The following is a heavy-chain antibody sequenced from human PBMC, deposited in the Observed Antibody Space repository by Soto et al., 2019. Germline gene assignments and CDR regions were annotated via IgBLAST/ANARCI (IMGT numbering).Heavy chain of an antibody. CDR2: ISFSGST. CDR1: GGSIRSRSYY. CDR3: ARRAAGAPRVVRF. J-gene: IGHJ4*02. V-gene: IGHV4-39*01. D-gene: IGHD2-15*01. Sequence: SETLSLTCTVSGGSIRSRSYYWGWIRQPPGKGLEWIGSISFSGSTYYNPSLNSRVTISADTSKNQFSLILTSLTAADTAVYYWARRAAGAPRVVRFWGQGTLVTVSS.